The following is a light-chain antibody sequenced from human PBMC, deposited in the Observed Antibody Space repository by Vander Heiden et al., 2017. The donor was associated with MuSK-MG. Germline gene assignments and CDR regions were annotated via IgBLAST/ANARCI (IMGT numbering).Light chain of an antibody. CDR1: QRVSSS. J-gene: IGKJ3*01. V-gene: IGKV3-11*01. Sequence: EIVLTQSPATLSLSPGARATLSCRASQRVSSSLAWYQQKSGQAPRLLIYDASNRATGIPARFRGSGSGTDFTLTISSLEPEDFAVYYCQQRSNWRGVTFGPGTKVDIK. CDR3: QQRSNWRGVT. CDR2: DAS.